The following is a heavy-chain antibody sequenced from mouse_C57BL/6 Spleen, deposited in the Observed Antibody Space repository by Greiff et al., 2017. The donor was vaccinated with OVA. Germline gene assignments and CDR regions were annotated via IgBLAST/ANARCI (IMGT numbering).Heavy chain of an antibody. J-gene: IGHJ4*01. Sequence: VKLQESGAELVKPGASVKMSCKASGYTFTTYPIEWMKQTHGKSLEWIGNFHPYNDDTKYNEKFKGKATLTVEKSSSTVYLELSRLTSDDSAVYYCARGPSFGYDSHYYAMDYWGQGTSVTVSS. CDR3: ARGPSFGYDSHYYAMDY. V-gene: IGHV1-47*01. CDR1: GYTFTTYP. CDR2: FHPYNDDT. D-gene: IGHD2-2*01.